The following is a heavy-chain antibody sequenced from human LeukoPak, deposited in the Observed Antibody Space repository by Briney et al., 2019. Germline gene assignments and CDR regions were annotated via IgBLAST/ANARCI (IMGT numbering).Heavy chain of an antibody. Sequence: ASVKVSFKASGYIFTGYYMHWVRQAPGQGLEWMGWINLNSGGTHSAQKFQGRVTMTRDTSISTAYMELSRLTSDDTAVYYCARHPYSGSYHFDYWGQGTLVTVSS. J-gene: IGHJ4*02. CDR2: INLNSGGT. V-gene: IGHV1-2*02. CDR3: ARHPYSGSYHFDY. CDR1: GYIFTGYY. D-gene: IGHD1-26*01.